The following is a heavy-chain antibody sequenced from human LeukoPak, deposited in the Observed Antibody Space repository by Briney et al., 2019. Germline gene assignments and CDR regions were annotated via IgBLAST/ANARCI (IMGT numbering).Heavy chain of an antibody. V-gene: IGHV3-23*01. D-gene: IGHD2-21*02. J-gene: IGHJ4*02. CDR1: GFTFSTYA. Sequence: GGSLRLSCAASGFTFSTYAMTWVRQAPGRGLEWVFVIGADGVNIHYADSVKGRLTISRDNSKKKVYLQMDSLRADDTAVYYCAKYCGGDCFRNFDSWGQGTLVTVSS. CDR2: IGADGVNI. CDR3: AKYCGGDCFRNFDS.